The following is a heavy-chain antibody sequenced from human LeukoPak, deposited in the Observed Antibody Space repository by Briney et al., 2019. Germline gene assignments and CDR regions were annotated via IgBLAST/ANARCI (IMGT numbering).Heavy chain of an antibody. CDR1: GFTFSSYG. Sequence: GGSLRLSCAASGFTFSSYGMHWVRQAPGKGLEWVAVISYDGSNKYYADSVKGRFTISRDNSKNTLYLQMNSLRAEDTAVYYCAKDRGGSYWYYYYGMDVWGQGTTVTVS. D-gene: IGHD1-26*01. CDR2: ISYDGSNK. J-gene: IGHJ6*02. V-gene: IGHV3-30*18. CDR3: AKDRGGSYWYYYYGMDV.